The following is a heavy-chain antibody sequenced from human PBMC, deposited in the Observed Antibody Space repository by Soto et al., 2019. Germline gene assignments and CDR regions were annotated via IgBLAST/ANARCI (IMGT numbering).Heavy chain of an antibody. Sequence: SVKVSCKASGGTFNSYAIAWVRQAPGQGLEWMGGITPIFGTANYAQKFQGRVTITADESTSTAYMELSSLRSEDTAVYYCARTYLPYDFWSGYSWFDPWGQGTLVTVSS. CDR3: ARTYLPYDFWSGYSWFDP. CDR1: GGTFNSYA. D-gene: IGHD3-3*01. J-gene: IGHJ5*02. V-gene: IGHV1-69*13. CDR2: ITPIFGTA.